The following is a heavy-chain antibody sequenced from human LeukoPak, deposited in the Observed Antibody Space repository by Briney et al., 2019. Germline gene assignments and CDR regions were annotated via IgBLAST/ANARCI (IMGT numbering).Heavy chain of an antibody. CDR1: GFTFGDYA. CDR3: TRAYVWGPGAYFDY. CDR2: IRSKAYGGTT. D-gene: IGHD3-16*01. Sequence: GGSLRLSCTASGFTFGDYAMSWVRQAPGKGLEWVGFIRSKAYGGTTEYAASVKGRFTISRDDSKSIAYLQMNSLKTEDTAVYYCTRAYVWGPGAYFDYWGQGTLVTVSP. J-gene: IGHJ4*02. V-gene: IGHV3-49*04.